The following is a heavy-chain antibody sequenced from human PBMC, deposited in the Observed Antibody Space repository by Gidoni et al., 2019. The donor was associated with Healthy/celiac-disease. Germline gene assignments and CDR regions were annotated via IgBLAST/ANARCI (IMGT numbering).Heavy chain of an antibody. D-gene: IGHD1-26*01. V-gene: IGHV1-69*01. CDR1: GGTFSSYA. CDR3: ARDVLGDWNSGYYFDY. J-gene: IGHJ4*02. Sequence: QVQLVQSGAEVKKPGSSVKVSCKASGGTFSSYAISWVRQAPGQGLEWMGGIIPIFGTANYADESTSTAYMELSSLRSEDTAVYYCARDVLGDWNSGYYFDYWGQGTLVTVSS. CDR2: IIPIFGTA.